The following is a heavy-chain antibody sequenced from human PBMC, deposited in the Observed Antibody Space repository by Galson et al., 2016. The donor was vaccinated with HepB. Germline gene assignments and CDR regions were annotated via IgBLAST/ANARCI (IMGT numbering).Heavy chain of an antibody. CDR1: VGSISNYY. J-gene: IGHJ3*02. CDR2: IYYSGRT. V-gene: IGHV4-59*01. Sequence: SETLSLTCSVSVGSISNYYWSWIRQPPGKGLEWIGHIYYSGRTKYSPSLKSRVTISVASSKDQFSLKMTSVTAADTAVYYCAKAGDGYNPGAFDIWGQGTMVTVSS. D-gene: IGHD5-24*01. CDR3: AKAGDGYNPGAFDI.